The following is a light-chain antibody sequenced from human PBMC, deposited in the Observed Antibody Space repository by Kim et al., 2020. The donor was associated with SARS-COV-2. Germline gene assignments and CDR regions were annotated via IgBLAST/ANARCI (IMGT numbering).Light chain of an antibody. V-gene: IGLV10-54*01. J-gene: IGLJ2*01. Sequence: QAGLTQPPSVSKGLRQTATLTCTGNSNNVGNQGAAWLQQHQGHPPKLLSYRNNNRPSGISERLSASRSGNTASVTITGLQPEDEADYYCSAWDSSLSAVVFGGGTQLTVL. CDR2: RNN. CDR1: SNNVGNQG. CDR3: SAWDSSLSAVV.